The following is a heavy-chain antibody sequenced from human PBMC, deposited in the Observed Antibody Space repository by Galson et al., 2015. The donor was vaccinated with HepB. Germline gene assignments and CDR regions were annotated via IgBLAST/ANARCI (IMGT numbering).Heavy chain of an antibody. CDR3: IRLGDLSGYSSR. J-gene: IGHJ4*02. Sequence: SLRLSCAASGFIFSGSAIDLVRQASGKGPEWVGRIRSKANYYATLYVPSLKGRFTISRDDTKNMAYLHMRSLKTEDTAVHYCIRLGDLSGYSSRWGQGTLVTVSS. CDR1: GFIFSGSA. CDR2: IRSKANYYAT. D-gene: IGHD2-2*01. V-gene: IGHV3-73*01.